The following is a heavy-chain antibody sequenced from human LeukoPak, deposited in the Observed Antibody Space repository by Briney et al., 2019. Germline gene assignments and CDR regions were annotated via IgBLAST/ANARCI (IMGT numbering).Heavy chain of an antibody. CDR3: AKQVDTAEPFDY. D-gene: IGHD5-18*01. CDR2: ISGSGGST. CDR1: GFTFSSYA. Sequence: PGGSLTLACAAYGFTFSSYAMSWVRQAPGKGLEWVSAISGSGGSTYYADSVKGRFTISRDNSKNTLYLQMNSLRAEDTAVYYCAKQVDTAEPFDYWGQGTLVTVSS. J-gene: IGHJ4*02. V-gene: IGHV3-23*01.